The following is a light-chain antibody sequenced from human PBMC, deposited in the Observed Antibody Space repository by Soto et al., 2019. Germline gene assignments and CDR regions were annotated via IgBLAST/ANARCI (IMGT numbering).Light chain of an antibody. CDR2: GAY. V-gene: IGKV3D-15*01. CDR1: QSVVNN. J-gene: IGKJ4*01. Sequence: EIVMTQSPATLSVSPGERTNLSFSASQSVVNNLAWYQQKPGQAPRLLIYGAYTRATGIPARFSGSGSGTEFTLTISSLQSKDFAVYYCQQYNNWHPLTFGGGTKVDIK. CDR3: QQYNNWHPLT.